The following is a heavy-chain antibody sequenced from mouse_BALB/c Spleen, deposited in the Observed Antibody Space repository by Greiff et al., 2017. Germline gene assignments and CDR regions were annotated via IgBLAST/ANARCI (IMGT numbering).Heavy chain of an antibody. CDR2: IWGDGST. J-gene: IGHJ3*01. V-gene: IGHV2-6-7*01. CDR1: GFSLTGYG. CDR3: ARDGDYYGSSFAY. Sequence: QVQLKESGPGLVAPSQSLSITCTVSGFSLTGYGVNWVRQPPGKGLEWLGMIWGDGSTDYNSALKSRLSISKDNSKSQVFLKMNSLQTDDTARYYCARDGDYYGSSFAYWGQGTLVTVSA. D-gene: IGHD1-1*01.